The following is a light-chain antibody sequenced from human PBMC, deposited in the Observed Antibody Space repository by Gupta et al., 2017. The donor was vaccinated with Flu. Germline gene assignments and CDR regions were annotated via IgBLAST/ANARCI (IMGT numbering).Light chain of an antibody. CDR2: WAS. CDR1: QSVLYSSNNKNY. Sequence: DIVMTQSTDSLAVSLGERATINCKSSQSVLYSSNNKNYLAWYQQKPGQPPKLLIYWASTRESGFPDRFSGSGSGTDFTLTISSLQAEDVAVYYCQQYYSAPPTFGQGTKLEIK. CDR3: QQYYSAPPT. J-gene: IGKJ2*01. V-gene: IGKV4-1*01.